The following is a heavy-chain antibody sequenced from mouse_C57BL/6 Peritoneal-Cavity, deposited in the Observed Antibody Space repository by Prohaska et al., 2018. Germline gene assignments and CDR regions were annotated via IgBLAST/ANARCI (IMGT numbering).Heavy chain of an antibody. Sequence: EVQLQQSGPVLVKPGASVKMSCKASGYTFTDYYMNWVKQSHGKSLEWIGVINPYNGGTSYNQKFKGKATLTVDKSSSTAYMELNSLISEDSAVYYCASYYGSSQFDYWGQGTTLTVSS. CDR3: ASYYGSSQFDY. CDR1: GYTFTDYY. CDR2: INPYNGGT. D-gene: IGHD1-1*01. J-gene: IGHJ2*01. V-gene: IGHV1-19*01.